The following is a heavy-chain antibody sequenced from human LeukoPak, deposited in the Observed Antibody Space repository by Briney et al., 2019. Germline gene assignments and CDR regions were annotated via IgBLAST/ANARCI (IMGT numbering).Heavy chain of an antibody. CDR2: ISSSSSTI. D-gene: IGHD5-12*01. J-gene: IGHJ4*02. V-gene: IGHV3-48*01. CDR3: ARGGDIVATIVCDFDY. Sequence: PGGSLTLTCAASGFSFSSYSMNWVRQAAGKGLEWVAYISSSSSTIYYAASVKGRFTISRDNTKNSLYLQMNSLRAEDTAVYYCARGGDIVATIVCDFDYWGQGTLVTVSS. CDR1: GFSFSSYS.